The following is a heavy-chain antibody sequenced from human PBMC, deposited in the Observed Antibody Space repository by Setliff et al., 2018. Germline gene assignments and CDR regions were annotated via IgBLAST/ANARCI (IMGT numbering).Heavy chain of an antibody. V-gene: IGHV3-30-3*01. CDR2: ISYDGGNQ. CDR3: LADPMVTAIIDY. D-gene: IGHD2-21*02. CDR1: GFIFSKYA. J-gene: IGHJ4*02. Sequence: LRLSCAASGFIFSKYAIHWVRQAPGKGLDWVAVISYDGGNQYYADSVKGRFSISRDNSQNIVHLQMNSLRSEDTAVYYCLADPMVTAIIDYWGQGTLVTVSS.